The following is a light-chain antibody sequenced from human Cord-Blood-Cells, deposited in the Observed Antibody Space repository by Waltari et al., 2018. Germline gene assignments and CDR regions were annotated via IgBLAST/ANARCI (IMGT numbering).Light chain of an antibody. V-gene: IGLV1-40*01. J-gene: IGLJ2*01. CDR1: SSNIGAGYD. CDR3: QSYDSSLSDVV. Sequence: QSVLTQPPSESGAPGQRVTISSTGSSSNIGAGYDVHWYQRLPGTAPKLLIYGNSNRPSGVPDRFSGSKSGTSASLAITGLQAEDEADYYCQSYDSSLSDVVFGGGTKLTVL. CDR2: GNS.